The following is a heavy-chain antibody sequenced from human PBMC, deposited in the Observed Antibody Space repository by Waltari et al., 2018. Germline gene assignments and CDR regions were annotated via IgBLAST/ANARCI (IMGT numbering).Heavy chain of an antibody. D-gene: IGHD3-3*01. Sequence: QVQLQESGPGLVKPSETLSLTCTVSGGSISSSYWSWIRPPPGKGLEWIGYIYYSGSTTYNPSLKSRVTISVDTSKNQFSLKLSSVTAADTAVYYCARAGDRYYDFWSGSSAFDIWGQGTMVTVSS. CDR2: IYYSGST. J-gene: IGHJ3*02. CDR1: GGSISSSY. CDR3: ARAGDRYYDFWSGSSAFDI. V-gene: IGHV4-59*01.